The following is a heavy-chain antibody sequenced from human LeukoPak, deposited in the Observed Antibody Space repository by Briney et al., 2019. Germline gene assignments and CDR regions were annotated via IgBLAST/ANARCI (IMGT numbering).Heavy chain of an antibody. D-gene: IGHD3-16*01. CDR3: AKLGRMGEITNNWFDP. CDR1: GFTLSNAW. Sequence: PGGSLRLSCAASGFTLSNAWMSWVRQAPGKGLEWVGRIKSKTDGGTTDYAAPVKGRFTISRDDSTNTLYLQMNSLRAEDTAVYYCAKLGRMGEITNNWFDPWGQGTLVTVSS. V-gene: IGHV3-15*01. CDR2: IKSKTDGGTT. J-gene: IGHJ5*02.